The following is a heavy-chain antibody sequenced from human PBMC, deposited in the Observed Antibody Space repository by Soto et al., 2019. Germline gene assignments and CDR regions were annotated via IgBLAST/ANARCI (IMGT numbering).Heavy chain of an antibody. Sequence: SGPTLVNPTQTLTLTCTFSGFSLSTSGMCVSWIRQPPGKAPEWPARIDWDNDKYYSTSLKTRLTISKDTSTNQVVLTMTNMDPVDTATYYCARTRVGAYYHFDYWGQGTLVTVSS. CDR1: GFSLSTSGMC. CDR2: IDWDNDK. CDR3: ARTRVGAYYHFDY. V-gene: IGHV2-70*11. D-gene: IGHD1-26*01. J-gene: IGHJ4*02.